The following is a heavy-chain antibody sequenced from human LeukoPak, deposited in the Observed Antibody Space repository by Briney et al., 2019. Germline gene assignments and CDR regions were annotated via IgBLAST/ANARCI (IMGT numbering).Heavy chain of an antibody. D-gene: IGHD2-2*01. V-gene: IGHV1-69*05. CDR2: IIPIFGTA. Sequence: SVKVSCKASGGTFSSYAISWVRRAPGQGLEWMGGIIPIFGTANYAQKFQGRVTITTDESTSTAYMELSSLRSEDTAVYYCARGGVVPAAMFDYWGQGTLVTVSS. CDR3: ARGGVVPAAMFDY. J-gene: IGHJ4*02. CDR1: GGTFSSYA.